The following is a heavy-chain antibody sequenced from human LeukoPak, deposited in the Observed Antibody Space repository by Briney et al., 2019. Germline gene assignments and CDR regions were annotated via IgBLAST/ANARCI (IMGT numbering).Heavy chain of an antibody. CDR3: ARGWAYGDYVHDY. Sequence: ASVKVSCKASGYTFTGYYMHWVRQAPGQGLEWMGWINPNRGGTNYAQKFQGRVTMTRDTSISTAYMELSRLRSDDTAVYHCARGWAYGDYVHDYWGQGTLVTVSS. D-gene: IGHD4-17*01. CDR2: INPNRGGT. V-gene: IGHV1-2*02. CDR1: GYTFTGYY. J-gene: IGHJ4*02.